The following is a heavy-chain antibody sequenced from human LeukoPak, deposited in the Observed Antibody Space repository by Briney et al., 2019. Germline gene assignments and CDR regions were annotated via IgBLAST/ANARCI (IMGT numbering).Heavy chain of an antibody. Sequence: ASVTVSCKASGGTLSSYAISWVRQAPGQGLEWMGGIIPIFGTANYAQKFQGRVTITADESTSTAYMELSSLRSEDTAVYYCARDQYYYDSSGYNIQHWGQGTLVTVSS. J-gene: IGHJ1*01. CDR2: IIPIFGTA. V-gene: IGHV1-69*13. CDR1: GGTLSSYA. D-gene: IGHD3-22*01. CDR3: ARDQYYYDSSGYNIQH.